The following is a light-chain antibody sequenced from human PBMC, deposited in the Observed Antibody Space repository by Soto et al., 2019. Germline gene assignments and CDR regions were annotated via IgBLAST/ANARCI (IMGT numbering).Light chain of an antibody. J-gene: IGLJ1*01. Sequence: QSVLTQPPSASGTPGQRVTMSCSGSSSNIGSNTVNWYQQLPGTAPKLLIYSNDERPSGVPDRFSGSKSGTSASLAISGLQSEDEADYYCAAWDDSLSAYVFGNGTKVTVL. CDR2: SND. CDR1: SSNIGSNT. V-gene: IGLV1-44*01. CDR3: AAWDDSLSAYV.